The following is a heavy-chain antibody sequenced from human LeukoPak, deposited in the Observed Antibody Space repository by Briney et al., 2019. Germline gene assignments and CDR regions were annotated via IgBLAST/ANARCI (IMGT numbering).Heavy chain of an antibody. Sequence: GGSLRLSCAASGSTFTFCAMSWVRQAPGKGLEWVSVISGSGGSTYYADSVKGRFTISRDNSKNTLYLQMNSLRAEDTAVYYCARELVRGVILGWGQGTLVTVSS. CDR3: ARELVRGVILG. CDR2: ISGSGGST. V-gene: IGHV3-23*01. J-gene: IGHJ4*02. D-gene: IGHD3-10*01. CDR1: GSTFTFCA.